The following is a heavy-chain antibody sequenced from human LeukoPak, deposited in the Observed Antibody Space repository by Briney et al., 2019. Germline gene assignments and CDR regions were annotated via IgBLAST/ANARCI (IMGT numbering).Heavy chain of an antibody. CDR1: GFTFTTYA. CDR3: ARERPADYSFDY. Sequence: GGSPRLSCAASGFTFTTYAMSWVRQAPGKGLEWGSVIYSGGSTYYADSVKGRFTISRDNSKNTLYLQMNSLRAEDTAVYYCARERPADYSFDYWGQGTLVTVSS. J-gene: IGHJ4*02. D-gene: IGHD3-10*01. V-gene: IGHV3-66*01. CDR2: IYSGGST.